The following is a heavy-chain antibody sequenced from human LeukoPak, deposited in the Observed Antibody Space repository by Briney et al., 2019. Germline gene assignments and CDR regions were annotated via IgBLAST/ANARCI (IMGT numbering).Heavy chain of an antibody. CDR3: AREDYYGSGFDP. D-gene: IGHD3-10*01. V-gene: IGHV1-69*04. Sequence: SVKVSCKASGGTFSSYTIRWLRQAPGQGLEWMGRIIPILGIANYAQKFQGRVTITADKSTSTAYMELSSLRSEDTAVYYCAREDYYGSGFDPWGQGTLVTVSS. J-gene: IGHJ5*02. CDR1: GGTFSSYT. CDR2: IIPILGIA.